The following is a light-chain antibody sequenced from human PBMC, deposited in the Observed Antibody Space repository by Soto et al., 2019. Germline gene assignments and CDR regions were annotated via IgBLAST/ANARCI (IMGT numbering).Light chain of an antibody. CDR2: WAS. J-gene: IGKJ4*01. V-gene: IGKV4-1*01. Sequence: DIVMTQSPDSLAVSLGERATINCKSSQSLLFSSNNKNYLAWCQQKPGQPPKLLIYWASTRESGVPDRFSGSGSGTDFTLTISSLQAEDVAVYYCQQYYTTPPLTFGGGTKVEIK. CDR1: QSLLFSSNNKNY. CDR3: QQYYTTPPLT.